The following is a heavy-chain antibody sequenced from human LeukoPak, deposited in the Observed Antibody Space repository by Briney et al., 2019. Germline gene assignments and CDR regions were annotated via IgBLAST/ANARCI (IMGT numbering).Heavy chain of an antibody. J-gene: IGHJ4*02. V-gene: IGHV3-74*01. CDR3: ARELFSGSYYNPFGY. Sequence: GSLRLSCAAPGFTFSSYGMHWVRQAPGKGLVWVSRINSDGSTTSYADSVKGRFTISRDNAKNTLYLQMNSLRAEDTAVYYCARELFSGSYYNPFGYWGQGTLVTVSS. CDR2: INSDGSTT. CDR1: GFTFSSYG. D-gene: IGHD3-10*01.